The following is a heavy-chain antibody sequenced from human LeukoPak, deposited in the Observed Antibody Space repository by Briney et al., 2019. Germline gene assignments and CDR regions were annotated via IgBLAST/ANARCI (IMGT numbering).Heavy chain of an antibody. V-gene: IGHV5-51*03. CDR3: AGYSSGWYSGWDY. CDR1: GYSFTSYW. J-gene: IGHJ4*02. CDR2: IYPGGSDT. Sequence: GESLKISCKGSGYSFTSYWIGWVRQMPGKGLEWMGIIYPGGSDTRYSPSFQGQVTISADKSISTAYLQWSSLKASDTAMYYCAGYSSGWYSGWDYWGQGTLVTVSS. D-gene: IGHD6-19*01.